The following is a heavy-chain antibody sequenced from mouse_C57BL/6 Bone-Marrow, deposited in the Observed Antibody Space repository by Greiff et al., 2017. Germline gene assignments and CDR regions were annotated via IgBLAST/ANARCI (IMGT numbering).Heavy chain of an antibody. J-gene: IGHJ1*03. Sequence: QVQLQQSGAELVRPGTSVTMSCKASGYTFTNYWIGWAKQRPGHGLEWIGDIYPGGGYTNYNEKFKGKATLTADKSSSTAYMQFSSLTSEDSAIYYCASSPPYYYGSSYGWCFDVWGTGSTVTVTS. D-gene: IGHD1-1*01. CDR2: IYPGGGYT. CDR1: GYTFTNYW. CDR3: ASSPPYYYGSSYGWCFDV. V-gene: IGHV1-63*01.